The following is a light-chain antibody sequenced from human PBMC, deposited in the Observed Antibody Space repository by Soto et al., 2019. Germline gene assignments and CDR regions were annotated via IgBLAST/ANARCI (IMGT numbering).Light chain of an antibody. CDR2: EVS. Sequence: QSALTQPASVSGSPGQSITISCTGTNSDVGGYNYVSWYQQHPGKAPKLMIYEVSHRPSGVSYRFSGSKSGNTASLTISGLQAEDEADYYCSSYTSSGTLVFGGGTKLTVL. CDR1: NSDVGGYNY. J-gene: IGLJ2*01. CDR3: SSYTSSGTLV. V-gene: IGLV2-14*01.